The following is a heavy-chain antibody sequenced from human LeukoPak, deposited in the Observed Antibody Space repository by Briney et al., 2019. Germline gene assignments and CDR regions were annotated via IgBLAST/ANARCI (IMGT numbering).Heavy chain of an antibody. D-gene: IGHD3-10*01. CDR1: GGSNSSGSSY. V-gene: IGHV4-61*02. J-gene: IGHJ6*03. CDR3: ACGSGSYSYYYYMDV. CDR2: IYTSGST. Sequence: PSETLSLTCTVSGGSNSSGSSYWSWIRQPAGKGLEWIGRIYTSGSTNYSPSLKSRVTISVDTSKNQFSLKLSSMTAADTAVYYCACGSGSYSYYYYMDVWGKGTTVTISS.